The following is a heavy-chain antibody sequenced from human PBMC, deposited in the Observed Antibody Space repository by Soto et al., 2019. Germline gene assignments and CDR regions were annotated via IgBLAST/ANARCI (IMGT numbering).Heavy chain of an antibody. CDR2: ISYDGSNK. Sequence: PGGALRLSCAASGFTFSSYGMHWVRQAPGKGLEWVAVISYDGSNKYYADSVKGRFTISRDNSKNTLYLQMNSLRAEDTAVYYCAKDQYYYDSSGYYSPQYWGQGTLVTVSS. V-gene: IGHV3-30*18. D-gene: IGHD3-22*01. CDR1: GFTFSSYG. J-gene: IGHJ4*02. CDR3: AKDQYYYDSSGYYSPQY.